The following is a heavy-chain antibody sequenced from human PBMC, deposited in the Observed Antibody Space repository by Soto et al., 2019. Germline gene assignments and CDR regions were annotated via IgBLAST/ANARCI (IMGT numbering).Heavy chain of an antibody. J-gene: IGHJ4*02. D-gene: IGHD1-1*01. CDR1: GYGFTTYG. Sequence: QVHLVQSGAEVKKPGASVKVSCKGSGYGFTTYGITWVRKATGQGRAWMAWISAHNGNTNHAQKLQGRVTVTRDTSTSTAYMERRSLSSDDTAVYYCARGRYGDYWGQGALVTVSS. CDR2: ISAHNGNT. V-gene: IGHV1-18*01. CDR3: ARGRYGDY.